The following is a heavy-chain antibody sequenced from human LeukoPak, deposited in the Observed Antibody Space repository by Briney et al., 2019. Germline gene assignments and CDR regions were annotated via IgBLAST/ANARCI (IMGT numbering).Heavy chain of an antibody. CDR2: IIPIFGTA. Sequence: ASVKVSREASGGTFSSYAISWVRQAPGQGLEWMGRIIPIFGTANYAQKLQGRVTITTDESTSTAYMELSSLRSEDTAVYYCARDLRDSSSWVWFDPWGQGTLVTVSS. J-gene: IGHJ5*02. V-gene: IGHV1-69*05. D-gene: IGHD6-13*01. CDR3: ARDLRDSSSWVWFDP. CDR1: GGTFSSYA.